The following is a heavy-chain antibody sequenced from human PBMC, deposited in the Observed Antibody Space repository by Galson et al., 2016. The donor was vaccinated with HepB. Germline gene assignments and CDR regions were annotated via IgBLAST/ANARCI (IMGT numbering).Heavy chain of an antibody. V-gene: IGHV3-7*01. Sequence: SLRLSCAASGFTFSYYLMTWVRQAPGKGLEWVANINQDGSEKYYVDSVKGRCTISRENAKNSLYLQMNSLRAEDTDVYYWATPGGSSDVFDIWGQGTMVTVSS. CDR3: ATPGGSSDVFDI. J-gene: IGHJ3*02. D-gene: IGHD6-6*01. CDR2: INQDGSEK. CDR1: GFTFSYYL.